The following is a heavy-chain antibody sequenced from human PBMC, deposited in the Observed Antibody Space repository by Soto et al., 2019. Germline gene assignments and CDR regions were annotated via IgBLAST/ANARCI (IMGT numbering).Heavy chain of an antibody. CDR3: AREASVLVAASAKFDY. CDR1: GYTFTNYH. CDR2: INPNGGST. J-gene: IGHJ4*02. D-gene: IGHD2-8*02. Sequence: QVQLVQSGAEVQKPGASLKVSCKASGYTFTNYHMHWVRQAPGQGLEWMGIINPNGGSTSYAQKSQGRVTMTRDTTTSTVYMELSGLRSEDTAVYYCAREASVLVAASAKFDYWGQGTPVTVSS. V-gene: IGHV1-46*01.